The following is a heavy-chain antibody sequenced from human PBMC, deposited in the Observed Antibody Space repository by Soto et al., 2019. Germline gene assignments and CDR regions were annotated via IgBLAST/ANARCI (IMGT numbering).Heavy chain of an antibody. CDR2: ISAYNGNT. CDR1: GYTFTSYG. Sequence: QVQLVQSGAEVKKPGASVKVSCKASGYTFTSYGISWVRQAPGQGLEWMGWISAYNGNTNYAQKLQGRVTMTADTFTSTADMELRSRRSDDTAVYYCARDDDLWSGYYSSNYYYGMDVRGQGTMVTASS. J-gene: IGHJ6*02. CDR3: ARDDDLWSGYYSSNYYYGMDV. D-gene: IGHD3-3*01. V-gene: IGHV1-18*04.